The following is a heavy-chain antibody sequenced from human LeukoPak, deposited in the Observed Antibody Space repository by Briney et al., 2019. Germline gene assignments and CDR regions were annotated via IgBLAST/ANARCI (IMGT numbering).Heavy chain of an antibody. J-gene: IGHJ4*02. V-gene: IGHV4-59*01. CDR3: ARGFTRRRFDY. CDR2: IYYSGST. Sequence: PSETLSLTCTVSGGSISSYYWSRIRQPPGKGLEWIGYIYYSGSTNYNPSLKSRVTISVDTSKNQFSLKLSSVTAADTAVYYCARGFTRRRFDYWGQGTLVTVSS. D-gene: IGHD2-15*01. CDR1: GGSISSYY.